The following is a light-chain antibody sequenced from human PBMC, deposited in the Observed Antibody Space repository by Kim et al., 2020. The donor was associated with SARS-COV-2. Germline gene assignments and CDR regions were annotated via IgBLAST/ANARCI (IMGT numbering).Light chain of an antibody. J-gene: IGLJ2*01. CDR1: SLRSYY. V-gene: IGLV3-19*01. CDR3: KPRDSSGNHLV. CDR2: GKN. Sequence: SSELTQDPDVSVALGQTVRITCQGDSLRSYYASWYQQKPGQAPVLVIYGKNNRPSGIPDRFSGSSSGNTASLTITGAQAEDEADYYCKPRDSSGNHLVFG.